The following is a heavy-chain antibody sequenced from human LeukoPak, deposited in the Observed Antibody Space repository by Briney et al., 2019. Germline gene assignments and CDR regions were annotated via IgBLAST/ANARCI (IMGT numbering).Heavy chain of an antibody. CDR2: INPSGGST. CDR3: AREAGTVYYFDY. J-gene: IGHJ4*02. CDR1: GYTFTGYY. Sequence: VASVKVSCKASGYTFTGYYMHWVRQAPGQGLEWMGIINPSGGSTSYAQKFQGRVTMTRDTSTSTVYMELSSLRSEDTAVYYCAREAGTVYYFDYWGQGTLVTVSS. V-gene: IGHV1-46*01. D-gene: IGHD4-17*01.